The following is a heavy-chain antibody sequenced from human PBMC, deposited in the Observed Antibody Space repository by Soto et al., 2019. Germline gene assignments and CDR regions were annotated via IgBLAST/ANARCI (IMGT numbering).Heavy chain of an antibody. CDR1: GGSISSGGYS. CDR3: ARGFWGSLDV. CDR2: IYHSGST. V-gene: IGHV4-30-2*01. J-gene: IGHJ6*02. D-gene: IGHD3-16*01. Sequence: PSETLSLTCAVSGGSISSGGYSWSWIRQPPGKGLEWIGYIYHSGSTYYNPSLKSRVTISVDRSKNQFSLKLSSVTAADTAVYYCARGFWGSLDVWGQGITVT.